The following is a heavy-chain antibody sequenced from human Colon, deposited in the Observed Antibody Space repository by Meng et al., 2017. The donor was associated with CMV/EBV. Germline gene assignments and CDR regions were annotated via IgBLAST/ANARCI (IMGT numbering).Heavy chain of an antibody. J-gene: IGHJ4*02. CDR1: GFTFDEYA. V-gene: IGHV3-9*01. D-gene: IGHD4-23*01. CDR2: ISWNSEII. Sequence: SCVVSGFTFDEYAMHWVRQGPGKGLEWVSSISWNSEIIGYADSVKGRFTISRDNAKNSLYLQMDNLRVEDTALYYCATGGGNPRSPCDFWGQGTLVTVSS. CDR3: ATGGGNPRSPCDF.